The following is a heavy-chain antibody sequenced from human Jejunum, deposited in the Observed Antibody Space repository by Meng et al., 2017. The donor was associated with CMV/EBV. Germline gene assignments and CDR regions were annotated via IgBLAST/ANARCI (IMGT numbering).Heavy chain of an antibody. CDR2: ITNDGTYI. D-gene: IGHD2-8*01. J-gene: IGHJ6*02. V-gene: IGHV3-30*02. CDR3: TRDRYCHNGVCYASPPPYYYGMGV. Sequence: WVRQAPGKGLEWVACITNDGTYINYAASVKGRFTISRDNSRNMLSLQMSSLRPEDTAVYYCTRDRYCHNGVCYASPPPYYYGMGVWGQGTTVTVSS.